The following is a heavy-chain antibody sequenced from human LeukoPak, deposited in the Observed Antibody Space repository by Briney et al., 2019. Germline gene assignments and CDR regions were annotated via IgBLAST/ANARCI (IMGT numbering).Heavy chain of an antibody. J-gene: IGHJ3*02. Sequence: NPSETLSLTCTVSGGSISSYYWSWIRQPPGKGLEWIGYIYYSGSTNYNPSLKSRVTISVDTSQNQFSLKLSSVTAADTAVYYCARHSGRYGNAFDIWGQGTMVTVSS. V-gene: IGHV4-59*08. CDR2: IYYSGST. CDR1: GGSISSYY. D-gene: IGHD3-10*01. CDR3: ARHSGRYGNAFDI.